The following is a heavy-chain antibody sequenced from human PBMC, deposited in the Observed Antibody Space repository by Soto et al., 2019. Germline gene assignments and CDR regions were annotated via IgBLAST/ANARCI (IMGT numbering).Heavy chain of an antibody. CDR1: GFSLSNARMG. CDR2: IFSNDEK. V-gene: IGHV2-26*01. D-gene: IGHD4-17*01. CDR3: ARIDYGDRHYWYFDL. J-gene: IGHJ2*01. Sequence: QVTLKESGPVLVKPTETLTLTCTVSGFSLSNARMGVSWIRQPPGKALEWLAHIFSNDEKSYSTSLKSRLTSSKDTSKSQVVLTMTNMDPVDTATYYCARIDYGDRHYWYFDLWGRGTLVTVSS.